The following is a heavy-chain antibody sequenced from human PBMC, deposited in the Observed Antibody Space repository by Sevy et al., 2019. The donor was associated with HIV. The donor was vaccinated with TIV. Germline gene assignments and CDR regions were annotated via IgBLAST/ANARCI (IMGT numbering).Heavy chain of an antibody. D-gene: IGHD1-26*01. CDR1: GFTFSSYS. CDR2: ISGGSNYL. J-gene: IGHJ4*02. Sequence: GGSLRLSCAASGFTFSSYSMNWVRQAPGKGLEWVSSISGGSNYLYYAESLKGRFIISRDNAKNTLYLQMNSLRADDTAVYYCATGPPDGSYDYFDYWGQGTLVTVSS. CDR3: ATGPPDGSYDYFDY. V-gene: IGHV3-21*06.